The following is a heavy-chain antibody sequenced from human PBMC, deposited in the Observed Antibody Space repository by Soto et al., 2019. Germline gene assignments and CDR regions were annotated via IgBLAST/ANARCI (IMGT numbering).Heavy chain of an antibody. J-gene: IGHJ6*02. CDR3: ARDVPRYFDWLEGYYYGMDV. D-gene: IGHD3-9*01. V-gene: IGHV3-48*01. Sequence: EVQLVESGGGLVQPGGSLRLSCAASGFTFSSYSMNWVRQAPGKGLEWVSYISSSSSTIYYADSVKGRFTISRDNAKNSXYXXMDSLRAEDTAVYYCARDVPRYFDWLEGYYYGMDVWGQGTTVTVSS. CDR2: ISSSSSTI. CDR1: GFTFSSYS.